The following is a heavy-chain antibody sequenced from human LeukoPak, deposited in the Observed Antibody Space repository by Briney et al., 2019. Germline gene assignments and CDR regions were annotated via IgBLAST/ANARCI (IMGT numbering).Heavy chain of an antibody. V-gene: IGHV1-18*01. D-gene: IGHD2-15*01. J-gene: IGHJ4*02. CDR3: ARESATWYFDY. CDR2: INTYDGNT. CDR1: GYTFSRYH. Sequence: GASVKVSCKASGYTFSRYHVSWVRQAPGQGLEWMGWINTYDGNTNYAQNFQGRVAMTTNTSTSTAYMELRSLRSDDTAVYYCARESATWYFDYWGQGTLVTVSS.